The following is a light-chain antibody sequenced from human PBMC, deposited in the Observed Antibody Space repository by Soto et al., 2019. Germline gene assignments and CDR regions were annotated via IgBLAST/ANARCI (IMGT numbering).Light chain of an antibody. CDR2: GNT. CDR3: QSYDSSLSGSGVV. V-gene: IGLV1-40*01. CDR1: SSNIGAGYD. J-gene: IGLJ1*01. Sequence: QSALTQPPSVSGAPGQRVTISCTGSSSNIGAGYDVHWYQQLPGTAPKLLIYGNTNRPSGVPDRFSGSKSGPSASLAITGLQAEDEADYYCQSYDSSLSGSGVVFGTGTKVTVL.